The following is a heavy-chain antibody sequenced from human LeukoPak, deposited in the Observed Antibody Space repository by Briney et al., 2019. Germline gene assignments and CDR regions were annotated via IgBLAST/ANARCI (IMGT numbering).Heavy chain of an antibody. CDR1: GFSFSSHD. CDR3: ARAPGYAGDSSELDS. CDR2: ISFDGSNK. Sequence: PGGSLRLSCAASGFSFSSHDMHWVRQAPGKGLEWVSSISFDGSNKYYEASVKGRFTISRDNSKNTLYLQMNSLRAEDTAVYYCARAPGYAGDSSELDSWGQGTLVTVSS. D-gene: IGHD6-19*01. J-gene: IGHJ4*02. V-gene: IGHV3-30*03.